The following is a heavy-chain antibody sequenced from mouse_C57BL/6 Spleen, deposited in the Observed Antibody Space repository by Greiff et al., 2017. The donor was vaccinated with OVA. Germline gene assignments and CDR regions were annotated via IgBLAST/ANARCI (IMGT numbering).Heavy chain of an antibody. CDR1: GFTFSDYY. D-gene: IGHD1-1*01. CDR2: INYDGSST. V-gene: IGHV5-16*01. Sequence: EVKLMESEGGLVQPGSSMKLSCTASGFTFSDYYMAWVRQVPEKGLEWVANINYDGSSTYYLDSLKSRFIISRDNAKNILYLQMSSLKSEDTATYYCARGGGSKYFDVWGTGTTVTVAS. J-gene: IGHJ1*03. CDR3: ARGGGSKYFDV.